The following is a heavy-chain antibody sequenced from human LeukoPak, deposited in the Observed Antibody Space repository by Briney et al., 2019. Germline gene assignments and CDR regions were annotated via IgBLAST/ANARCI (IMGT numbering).Heavy chain of an antibody. CDR3: ARTVRSSSWAEYYFDY. D-gene: IGHD6-13*01. CDR1: GFTVSSNY. V-gene: IGHV3-53*01. Sequence: PGGSLGLSCAASGFTVSSNYMSWVRQAPGKGLEWVSVIYSGGSTYYADSVKGRFTISRDNSKNTLYLQMNSLRAEDTAVYYCARTVRSSSWAEYYFDYWGQGTLVTVSS. CDR2: IYSGGST. J-gene: IGHJ4*02.